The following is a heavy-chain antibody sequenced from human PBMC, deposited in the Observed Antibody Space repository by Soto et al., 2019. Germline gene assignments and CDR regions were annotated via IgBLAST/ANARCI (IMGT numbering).Heavy chain of an antibody. Sequence: QMQLQESGPGLVKPSETLSLTCTVSGGPISIRDYYWGWIRQPPGKGLEWIGSVYYSGTTYYNPSLKSRVTISVDTSKNQFSLKVSSVTAADTAVYYCARESRYNWFDPWGQGTLVTVSS. CDR2: VYYSGTT. V-gene: IGHV4-39*02. CDR3: ARESRYNWFDP. CDR1: GGPISIRDYY. J-gene: IGHJ5*02.